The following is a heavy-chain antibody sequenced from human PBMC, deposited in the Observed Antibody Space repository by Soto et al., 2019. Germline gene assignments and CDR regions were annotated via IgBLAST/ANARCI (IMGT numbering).Heavy chain of an antibody. CDR1: GFTFSSYA. V-gene: IGHV3-23*01. CDR2: ISGSGGST. J-gene: IGHJ4*02. Sequence: EVQLLESGGGLVQPGGSLRLSCAASGFTFSSYAMSWVRQAPGKGLEWVSAISGSGGSTYYADSVKGRFTISRDNSKNTLYLQMNSLRAEDAAVYYCARVGGYCSGGGSYYCYDSSGYLDYWGQGTLVSVSS. CDR3: ARVGGYCSGGGSYYCYDSSGYLDY. D-gene: IGHD2-15*01.